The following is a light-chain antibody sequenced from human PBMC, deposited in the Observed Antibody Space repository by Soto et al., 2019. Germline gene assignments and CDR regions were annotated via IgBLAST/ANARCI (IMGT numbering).Light chain of an antibody. CDR3: QLYGGSPRT. CDR2: GAS. Sequence: ESMLDQSPGALSLSPGDSATLTCRASQSVSNNYLAWYQQKPGQAPRLLIYGASSRATDIPDRFSGSGSGTDFSLTISRLEPEDFAVYYCQLYGGSPRTLGQGTKVDIK. CDR1: QSVSNNY. V-gene: IGKV3-20*01. J-gene: IGKJ1*01.